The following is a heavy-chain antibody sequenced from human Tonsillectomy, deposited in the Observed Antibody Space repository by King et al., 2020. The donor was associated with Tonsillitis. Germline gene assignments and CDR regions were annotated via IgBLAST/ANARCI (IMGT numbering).Heavy chain of an antibody. CDR2: IGSSGRTI. D-gene: IGHD6-6*01. CDR3: ARAARKRDLYYYYYYMDV. V-gene: IGHV3-48*03. J-gene: IGHJ6*03. CDR1: GFTFSSYE. Sequence: VQLVESGGGLVQPGGSLRLSCAASGFTFSSYEMNWVRQAPGKGLEWVSYIGSSGRTIYYADSVKGRFTISRDNAKNSLYLQMNSLRAEDTAVYYCARAARKRDLYYYYYYMDVWGKGTTVTVSS.